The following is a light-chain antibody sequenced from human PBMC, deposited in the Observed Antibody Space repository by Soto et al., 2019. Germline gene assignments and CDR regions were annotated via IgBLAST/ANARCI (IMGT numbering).Light chain of an antibody. CDR1: QSVSSY. CDR3: HQRNNWPLT. CDR2: DAS. Sequence: EIVLTQSPATLSLSPGERATLSCRASQSVSSYLAWYQQKPGQAPRLLIYDASNRATGIPARFSGSGSGTDSTLTISSLEPEDFAVYYCHQRNNWPLTFGGGTKVEIK. J-gene: IGKJ4*01. V-gene: IGKV3-11*01.